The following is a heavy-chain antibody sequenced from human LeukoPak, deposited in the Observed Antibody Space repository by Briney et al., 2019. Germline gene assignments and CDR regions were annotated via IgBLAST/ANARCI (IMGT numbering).Heavy chain of an antibody. D-gene: IGHD6-19*01. CDR2: IYSGGST. J-gene: IGHJ4*02. CDR3: ARDKGSGRYIWDY. Sequence: GGSLRLSCAASGFTVSSNYMSWVRQAPGKGLEWVSVIYSGGSTYYADSVKGRFTISRHNSKNTLYLQMNSLRAEDTAVYYCARDKGSGRYIWDYWGQGTLVTVSS. V-gene: IGHV3-53*04. CDR1: GFTVSSNY.